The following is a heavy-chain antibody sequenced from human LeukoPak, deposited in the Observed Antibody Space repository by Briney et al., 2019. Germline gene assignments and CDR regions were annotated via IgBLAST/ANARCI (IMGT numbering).Heavy chain of an antibody. D-gene: IGHD5-18*01. J-gene: IGHJ4*02. CDR2: ISAIYVGT. Sequence: GGSLRLSCAASGFTFTNYAMTWVRQAPGKGLEWVSRISAIYVGTYYTDSVKGRFTISRDNSNNTVYLQLNNLRAEDTAVYFCVRHDSFIPFWGQGTLVPVSS. CDR3: VRHDSFIPF. V-gene: IGHV3-23*01. CDR1: GFTFTNYA.